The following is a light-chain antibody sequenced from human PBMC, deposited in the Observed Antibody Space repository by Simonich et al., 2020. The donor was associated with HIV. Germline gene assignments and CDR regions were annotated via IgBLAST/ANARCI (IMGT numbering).Light chain of an antibody. CDR1: QSVNSN. CDR2: AVS. CDR3: QQRSNWPRT. Sequence: EIVTTQSPATPSVSPGERATPSCRASQSVNSNVAWYQQKPGQAPRLLIYAVSTRATDIPARFSGSGSGTDFTLTISSLEPEDFAVYYCQQRSNWPRTFGQGTKLEIK. V-gene: IGKV3-11*01. J-gene: IGKJ2*01.